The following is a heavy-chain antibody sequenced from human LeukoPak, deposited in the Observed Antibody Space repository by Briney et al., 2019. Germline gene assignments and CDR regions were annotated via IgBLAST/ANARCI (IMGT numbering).Heavy chain of an antibody. D-gene: IGHD3-10*01. CDR1: GGSFSGYY. J-gene: IGHJ3*02. V-gene: IGHV4-34*01. CDR3: ARDNDYHSGTFYKAYAFDI. Sequence: KTSETLSLTCAGYGGSFSGYYWGWIRQPPGKGLEWMGEVNRRGTTNYNPSLKSRVTISVDTFKNEFLLRLRSGTDAETAVYYSARDNDYHSGTFYKAYAFDICGQGTMVTVSS. CDR2: VNRRGTT.